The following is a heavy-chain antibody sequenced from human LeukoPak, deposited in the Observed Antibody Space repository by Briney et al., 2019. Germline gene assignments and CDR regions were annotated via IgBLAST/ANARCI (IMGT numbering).Heavy chain of an antibody. CDR1: GGPICSRGFY. CDR2: SDYRGTT. V-gene: IGHV4-31*03. D-gene: IGHD3-16*01. J-gene: IGHJ4*02. Sequence: PSQTLSLTCTASGGPICSRGFYWRWIRQHPGKGLECIGYSDYRGTTYYSPSLKGRVTISVYRSENQFSLELSSVTAADTAMYYCARARGVGEVSFDCWGRGIFVTVSS. CDR3: ARARGVGEVSFDC.